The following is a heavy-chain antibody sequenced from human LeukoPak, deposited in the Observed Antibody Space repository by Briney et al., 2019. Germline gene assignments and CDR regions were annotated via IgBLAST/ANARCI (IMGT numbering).Heavy chain of an antibody. Sequence: GGSLRLSFAGSGFPFRSFGMHRVRPAPGKGAEWVAVISYDGSNKYYADSVKGRFTISRDDSKNTLYLQMNSLRAEDTAVYYCAKGSRLKGAMGLFDYWGQGTLVTVSS. V-gene: IGHV3-30*18. J-gene: IGHJ4*02. CDR1: GFPFRSFG. D-gene: IGHD1-26*01. CDR3: AKGSRLKGAMGLFDY. CDR2: ISYDGSNK.